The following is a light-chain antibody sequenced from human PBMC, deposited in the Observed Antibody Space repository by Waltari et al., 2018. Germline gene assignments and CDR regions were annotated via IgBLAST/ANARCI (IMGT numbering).Light chain of an antibody. V-gene: IGKV3-15*01. Sequence: VMTQSPVILSVSLGEAATLSCRASQSIGSHLAWYQQKPGQAPRLLIYDASTRATDIPARFSGSGSGTEFTLTISRLQSEDSAVYYCQQYNDWPQWTFGQGTKVEI. J-gene: IGKJ1*01. CDR3: QQYNDWPQWT. CDR2: DAS. CDR1: QSIGSH.